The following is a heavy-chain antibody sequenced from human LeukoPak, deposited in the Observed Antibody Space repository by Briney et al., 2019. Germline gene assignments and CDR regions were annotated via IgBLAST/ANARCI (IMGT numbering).Heavy chain of an antibody. J-gene: IGHJ6*02. CDR3: ARDRMVRGVIITHGYYGMDV. Sequence: PGGSLRLSCAASGFTFSSYSMNWVRQAPGKGLEWVSYISSSSSTIYYADSVKGRFTISRDNAKNSLYLQMNSLRAEDTAVYYCARDRMVRGVIITHGYYGMDVWGQGTTVTVSS. V-gene: IGHV3-48*04. CDR2: ISSSSSTI. CDR1: GFTFSSYS. D-gene: IGHD3-10*01.